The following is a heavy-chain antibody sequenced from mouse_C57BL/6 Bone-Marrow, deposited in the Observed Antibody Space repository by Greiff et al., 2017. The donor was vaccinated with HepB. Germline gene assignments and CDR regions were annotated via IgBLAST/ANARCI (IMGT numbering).Heavy chain of an antibody. D-gene: IGHD2-1*01. CDR3: ARHYGNPYYYAMDY. V-gene: IGHV5-6*02. CDR2: ISSGGSYT. J-gene: IGHJ4*01. Sequence: DVKLQESGGDLVKPGGSLKLSCAASGFTFSSYGMSWVRQTPDKRLEWVATISSGGSYTYYPDSVKGRFTISRDNAKNTLYLQMSSLKSEDTAMYYCARHYGNPYYYAMDYWGQGTSVTVSS. CDR1: GFTFSSYG.